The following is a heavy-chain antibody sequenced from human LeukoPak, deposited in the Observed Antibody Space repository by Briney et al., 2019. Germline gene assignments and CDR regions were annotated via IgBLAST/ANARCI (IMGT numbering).Heavy chain of an antibody. CDR3: AKRFFEVPAAIDY. J-gene: IGHJ4*02. CDR1: GFTFSSYG. CDR2: ISYDGSNK. V-gene: IGHV3-30*18. D-gene: IGHD2-2*01. Sequence: PGRSLRLSCAASGFTFSSYGMHGVRQAPGKGLEWVALISYDGSNKYYPDSLKGRFTISRDNSKNTLYLQMNSLRAQDTAVYYCAKRFFEVPAAIDYWGQGTLVTVSS.